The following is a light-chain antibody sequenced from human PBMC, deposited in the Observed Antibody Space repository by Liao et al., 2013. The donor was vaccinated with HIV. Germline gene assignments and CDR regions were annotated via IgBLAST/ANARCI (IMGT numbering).Light chain of an antibody. Sequence: SYELTQPPSVSVSPGQTASITCSGDKLGDKYVNWYQQKPGQAPVLVIYYDSDRPSGIPERFSGSNSGNTATLTISRVEAGDEADYYCQVWDSSSDHVVFGGGTKLTVL. J-gene: IGLJ2*01. V-gene: IGLV3-21*04. CDR3: QVWDSSSDHVV. CDR1: KLGDKY. CDR2: YDS.